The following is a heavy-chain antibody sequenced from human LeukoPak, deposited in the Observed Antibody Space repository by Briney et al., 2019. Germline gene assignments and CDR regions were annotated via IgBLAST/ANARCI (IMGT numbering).Heavy chain of an antibody. CDR3: AKDCLGYSYGWFDC. CDR1: GYTFTSYG. D-gene: IGHD5-18*01. Sequence: SCKASGYTFTSYGISWVRQAPGKGLEWVSAISGSGGSTYYADSVKGRFTISRDNSKNTLYLQMNSLRAEDTAVYYCAKDCLGYSYGWFDCWGQGTLVTVSS. V-gene: IGHV3-23*01. J-gene: IGHJ4*02. CDR2: ISGSGGST.